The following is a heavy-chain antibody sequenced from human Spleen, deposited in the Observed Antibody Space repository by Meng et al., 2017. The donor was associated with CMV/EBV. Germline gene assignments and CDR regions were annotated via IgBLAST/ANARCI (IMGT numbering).Heavy chain of an antibody. V-gene: IGHV3-48*04. J-gene: IGHJ4*02. CDR2: ISSSGTTI. Sequence: GESLKISCAASGFTFSSYGMHWVRQAPGKGLEWVSYISSSGTTIHYADSVKGRFTISRDNGKNSLYLQMNSLRAEDTALYYCARGMSIAAPRFFVYWGQGALVTVSS. CDR1: GFTFSSYG. D-gene: IGHD6-6*01. CDR3: ARGMSIAAPRFFVY.